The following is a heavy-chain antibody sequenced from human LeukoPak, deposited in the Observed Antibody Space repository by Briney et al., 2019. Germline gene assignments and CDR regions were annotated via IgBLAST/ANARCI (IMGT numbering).Heavy chain of an antibody. Sequence: PSETLSLTCTVSGGSISSYYWSWIRQPPGKGLEWIGYIYYSGSTNYNPSLKSRVTISVDTSKNQFSLKLSSVTAADTAVYYCARHRRRDGHDYWGQGTLVTVSS. V-gene: IGHV4-59*08. D-gene: IGHD5-24*01. J-gene: IGHJ4*02. CDR1: GGSISSYY. CDR2: IYYSGST. CDR3: ARHRRRDGHDY.